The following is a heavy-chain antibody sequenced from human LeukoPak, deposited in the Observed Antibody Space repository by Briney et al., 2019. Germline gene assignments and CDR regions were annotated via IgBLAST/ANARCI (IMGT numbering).Heavy chain of an antibody. CDR2: IIPIFGTA. J-gene: IGHJ4*02. V-gene: IGHV1-69*13. D-gene: IGHD3-10*01. CDR3: ARDPSYYGSGSSPRYFDY. Sequence: SVKVSCKASGGTFSSHAISWVRQAPGQGLEWMGGIIPIFGTANYAQKFQGRVTITADESTSTAYMELSSLRSEDTAVYYCARDPSYYGSGSSPRYFDYWGQGTLVTVSS. CDR1: GGTFSSHA.